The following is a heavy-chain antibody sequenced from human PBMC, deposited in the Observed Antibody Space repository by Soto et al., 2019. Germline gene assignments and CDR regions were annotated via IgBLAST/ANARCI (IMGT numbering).Heavy chain of an antibody. J-gene: IGHJ4*02. V-gene: IGHV3-30*18. CDR1: GFTFSSYG. D-gene: IGHD1-7*01. Sequence: GRSLRLSCAASGFTFSSYGMHWVRQAPGKGLEWVAVISYDGSNKYYADSVKGRFTISRDNSKNTLYLQMNSLRAEDTAVYYCAKDRDTNWNYDYWGQGTLVTVSS. CDR2: ISYDGSNK. CDR3: AKDRDTNWNYDY.